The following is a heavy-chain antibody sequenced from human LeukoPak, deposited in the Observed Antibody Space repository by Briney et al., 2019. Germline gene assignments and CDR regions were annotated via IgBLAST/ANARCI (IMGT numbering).Heavy chain of an antibody. D-gene: IGHD7-27*01. V-gene: IGHV3-48*01. CDR1: GFTFSSYS. J-gene: IGHJ4*02. CDR2: ISSSSSTI. CDR3: ARDHSNWEGVDY. Sequence: HAGGSLRLSCAVSGFTFSSYSMNWVRQAPGKGLEWVSYISSSSSTIYYADAVKGRFTISRDNAKNSLYLQMNSLRAEDTAVYYCARDHSNWEGVDYWDQGTLVTVSS.